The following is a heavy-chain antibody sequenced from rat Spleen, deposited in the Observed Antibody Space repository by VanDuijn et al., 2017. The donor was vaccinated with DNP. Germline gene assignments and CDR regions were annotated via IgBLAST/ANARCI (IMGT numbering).Heavy chain of an antibody. D-gene: IGHD5-1*01. CDR3: ARWEQGYFDN. V-gene: IGHV5-22*01. CDR1: GFTFSNYY. J-gene: IGHJ2*01. Sequence: EVQLVESGGGLVQPGRSLKVSCAASGFTFSNYYMAWVRQAPTKGLEWVAYIRYDGGNTYYGDSVKGRFTISRDNAKSTLYLQMNSLRSEDMATYYCARWEQGYFDNWGQGVMVTVSS. CDR2: IRYDGGNT.